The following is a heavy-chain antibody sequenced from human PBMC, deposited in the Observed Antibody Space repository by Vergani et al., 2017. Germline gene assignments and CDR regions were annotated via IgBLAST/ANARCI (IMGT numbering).Heavy chain of an antibody. Sequence: EVQLVESGGGLVQPGGSLRLSCAASGFTFSSYEMNWVRQAPGKGLEWVSYISSSGSTIYYADSVKGRFTISRDNAKNSLYLQMNSLSAEDTAVYYCARDNSFNWISEWVSYYYGMDVWGQGTTVTVSS. CDR1: GFTFSSYE. J-gene: IGHJ6*02. CDR2: ISSSGSTI. D-gene: IGHD1-20*01. V-gene: IGHV3-48*03. CDR3: ARDNSFNWISEWVSYYYGMDV.